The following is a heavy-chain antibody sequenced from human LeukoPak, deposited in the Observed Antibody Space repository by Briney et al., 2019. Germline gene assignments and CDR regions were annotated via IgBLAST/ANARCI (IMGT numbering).Heavy chain of an antibody. D-gene: IGHD2-15*01. Sequence: GGSLRLSCAASGFTFSSYSMNWVRQAPGKGLEWVSYIGSSSTTIYYADSVKGRFTISRDNAKNSLYLQMNSLRAEDAAVYYCARLYCSGGSCYSGDAFDIWGQGTMVTVSS. V-gene: IGHV3-48*04. J-gene: IGHJ3*02. CDR1: GFTFSSYS. CDR3: ARLYCSGGSCYSGDAFDI. CDR2: IGSSSTTI.